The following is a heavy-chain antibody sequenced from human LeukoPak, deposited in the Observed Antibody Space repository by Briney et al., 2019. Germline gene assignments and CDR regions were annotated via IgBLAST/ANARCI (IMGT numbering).Heavy chain of an antibody. CDR2: ISAYNGNT. D-gene: IGHD6-6*01. Sequence: ASVKVSCKASGYTFTSYGISWVRQAPGQGLEWMGWISAYNGNTNYAQKLQGRVTMTTDTSTSTAYMELRGLRSDDTAVYYCARDRTGQYSSLRFDPWGQGTLVTVSS. V-gene: IGHV1-18*01. CDR3: ARDRTGQYSSLRFDP. J-gene: IGHJ5*02. CDR1: GYTFTSYG.